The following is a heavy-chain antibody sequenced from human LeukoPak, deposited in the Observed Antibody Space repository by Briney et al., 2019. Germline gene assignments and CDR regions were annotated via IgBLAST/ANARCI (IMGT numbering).Heavy chain of an antibody. Sequence: SETLSLTCTVSGGSISSSSYYWGWIRQPPGKGLEWIGSIYYSGSTYYNPSLKSRVTMSVDTSKNQFSLKLSSVTAADTAVYYCARVLIGYCSGGSCYFYYYYYMDVWGKGTTVTVSS. CDR1: GGSISSSSYY. D-gene: IGHD2-15*01. V-gene: IGHV4-39*07. CDR3: ARVLIGYCSGGSCYFYYYYYMDV. J-gene: IGHJ6*03. CDR2: IYYSGST.